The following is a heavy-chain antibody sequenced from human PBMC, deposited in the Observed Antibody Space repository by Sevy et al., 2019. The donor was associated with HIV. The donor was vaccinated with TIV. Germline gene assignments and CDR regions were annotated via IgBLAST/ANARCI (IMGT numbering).Heavy chain of an antibody. J-gene: IGHJ4*02. CDR2: IYYSGST. CDR1: GGSVSSGSYY. Sequence: SETLSLTCTVSGGSVSSGSYYWSWIRQPPGKGLEWIGYIYYSGSTNYNPSLKSPVTISVDTSKNQFSLKLSSVTAADTAVYYCARALGGSYHFDYWGQGTLVTVSS. CDR3: ARALGGSYHFDY. D-gene: IGHD1-26*01. V-gene: IGHV4-61*01.